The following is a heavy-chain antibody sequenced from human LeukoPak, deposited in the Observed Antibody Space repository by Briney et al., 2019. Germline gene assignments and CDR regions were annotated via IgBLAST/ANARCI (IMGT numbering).Heavy chain of an antibody. CDR1: GFTFSSYG. CDR3: AKETGGIDVLNAFDI. J-gene: IGHJ3*02. V-gene: IGHV3-30*18. Sequence: PGRSLRLSCAASGFTFSSYGMHWVHQAPGKGLEWVAVISYDGSNKYYADSVKGRFTISRDNSKNTLYLQMNSLRAEDTAVYYCAKETGGIDVLNAFDIWGQGTMVTVSS. CDR2: ISYDGSNK. D-gene: IGHD1-26*01.